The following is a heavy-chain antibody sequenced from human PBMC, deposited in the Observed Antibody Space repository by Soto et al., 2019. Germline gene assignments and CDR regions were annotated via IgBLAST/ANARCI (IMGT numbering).Heavy chain of an antibody. D-gene: IGHD3-22*01. Sequence: QFQLVQSGAGVKNPGASGKVSCKPSGYFFPSSSMPWVRQAPGQGLGGMGRINPGVGSTSYVEKFQGRVTMTRDTSTSTVYMELSSLRSEDTAVYYCARESAGRDEFESSGDFDYWGQGTLVTVSS. V-gene: IGHV1-46*01. CDR2: INPGVGST. J-gene: IGHJ4*02. CDR1: GYFFPSSS. CDR3: ARESAGRDEFESSGDFDY.